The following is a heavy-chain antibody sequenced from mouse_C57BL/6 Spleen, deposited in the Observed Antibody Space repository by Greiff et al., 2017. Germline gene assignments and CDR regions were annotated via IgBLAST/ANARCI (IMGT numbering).Heavy chain of an antibody. CDR2: IDPENGDT. CDR3: TTVITTVVEMDY. J-gene: IGHJ4*01. CDR1: GFNIKDDY. D-gene: IGHD1-1*01. Sequence: EVQLQQSGAELVRPGASVKLSCTASGFNIKDDYMHWVKQRPEQGLEWIGWIDPENGDTEYASKFQGKATITADTSSNTAYLQLSSLTSEDTAVDYCTTVITTVVEMDYWGQGTSGTVSS. V-gene: IGHV14-4*01.